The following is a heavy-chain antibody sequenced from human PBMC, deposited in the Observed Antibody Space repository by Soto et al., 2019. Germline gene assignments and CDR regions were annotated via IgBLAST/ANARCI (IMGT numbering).Heavy chain of an antibody. J-gene: IGHJ4*02. V-gene: IGHV1-69*02. CDR2: IIPLLGIA. CDR3: AIFWSGSSDDY. Sequence: SVKVSCKASGGTFSSYTISWVRQAPGQGLEWMGRIIPLLGIANYAQKFQGRVTITADKSTSTAYMELSSLRSEDTAVYYCAIFWSGSSDDYWGQGTLVTVAS. CDR1: GGTFSSYT. D-gene: IGHD3-3*01.